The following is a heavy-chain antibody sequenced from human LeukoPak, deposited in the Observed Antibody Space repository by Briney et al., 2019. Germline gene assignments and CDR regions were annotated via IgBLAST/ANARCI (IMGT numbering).Heavy chain of an antibody. CDR1: GYSFTSYW. V-gene: IGHV5-51*01. J-gene: IGHJ4*02. D-gene: IGHD6-6*01. Sequence: GESLKISCKGSGYSFTSYWIGWVRQMPGKGLEWVGLIYPGDSDTRYSPSFQGQVTISADKSISTAYLQWSSLKASDSAMYYCARHQVEYTSSSPFDYWGQGTLVTVSS. CDR2: IYPGDSDT. CDR3: ARHQVEYTSSSPFDY.